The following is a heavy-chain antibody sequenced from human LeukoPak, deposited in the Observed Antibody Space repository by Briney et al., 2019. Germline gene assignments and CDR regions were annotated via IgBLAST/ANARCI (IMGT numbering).Heavy chain of an antibody. CDR2: IYTSGST. Sequence: SETLSLTCTVSGGSISSGSYYWSWIRQPAGKGLEWIGRIYTSGSTNYNPSLKSRVTISVDTSKNQFSLKLSSVTAADTAVYYCAREETVAATPEAFDIWGQGTMVTVSS. V-gene: IGHV4-61*02. D-gene: IGHD2-15*01. CDR3: AREETVAATPEAFDI. J-gene: IGHJ3*02. CDR1: GGSISSGSYY.